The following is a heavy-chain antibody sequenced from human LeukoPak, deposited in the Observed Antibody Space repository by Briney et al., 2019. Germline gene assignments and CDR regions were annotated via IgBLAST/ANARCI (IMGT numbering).Heavy chain of an antibody. CDR1: GGSISSSNW. CDR2: IYYSGIT. V-gene: IGHV4-39*01. J-gene: IGHJ5*02. CDR3: ARRGRYCSGGSCFIGLFDP. D-gene: IGHD2-15*01. Sequence: SETLSLTCAVSGGSISSSNWWSWVRQPPGKGLEWIGSIYYSGITYYNPSLKSRVTISVDTSKNQFSLKLSSVTAADTAAYYCARRGRYCSGGSCFIGLFDPWGQGTLVTVSS.